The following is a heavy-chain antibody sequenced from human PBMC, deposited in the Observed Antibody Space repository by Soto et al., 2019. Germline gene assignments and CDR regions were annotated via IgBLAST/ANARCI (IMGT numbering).Heavy chain of an antibody. D-gene: IGHD3-22*01. CDR3: ARCPSWVFHSRVGYFDY. Sequence: SETLSLTCTVSGGSISSYYWSWIRQPPGKGLEWIASGSTNYNPSLKSRVTISVDTSKNQFSLKLSSVTAADTAVYYCARCPSWVFHSRVGYFDYWGQGTLVTVSS. CDR2: SGST. CDR1: GGSISSYY. V-gene: IGHV4-4*09. J-gene: IGHJ4*02.